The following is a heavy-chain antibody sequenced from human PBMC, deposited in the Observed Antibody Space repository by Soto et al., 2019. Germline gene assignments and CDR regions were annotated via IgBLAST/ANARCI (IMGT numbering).Heavy chain of an antibody. CDR2: INPNSGGT. Sequence: GASVKVSCKASGYTFTGYYMHWVRQAPGQGLEWMGWINPNSGGTNYAQKFQGWVTMTRDTSISTAYMELSRLRSDDTAVYYCARGAGSGSYYDFDYWGQGTLVTVSS. D-gene: IGHD3-10*01. CDR1: GYTFTGYY. J-gene: IGHJ4*02. CDR3: ARGAGSGSYYDFDY. V-gene: IGHV1-2*04.